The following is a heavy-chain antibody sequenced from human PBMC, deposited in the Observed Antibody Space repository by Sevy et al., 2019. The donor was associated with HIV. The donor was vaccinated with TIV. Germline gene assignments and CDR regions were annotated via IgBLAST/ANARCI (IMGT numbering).Heavy chain of an antibody. Sequence: SETLSLTCTVSGGSITSLYWNWIRQPPGKGLEWIANIYYNGHINYNPSLKSRVASSLDTSKNQFSLRLSSVTAADTAMYYCAGENAWGRGYSWGQGTLVTVSS. CDR3: AGENAWGRGYS. CDR2: IYYNGHI. D-gene: IGHD1-26*01. V-gene: IGHV4-59*08. CDR1: GGSITSLY. J-gene: IGHJ4*02.